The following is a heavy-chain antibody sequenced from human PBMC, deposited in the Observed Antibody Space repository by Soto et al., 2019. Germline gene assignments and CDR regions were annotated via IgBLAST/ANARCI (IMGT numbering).Heavy chain of an antibody. Sequence: SETLSLTXSVSGVSISSYFWSWIRQAPGRGLEWIGYTYHRGSTNYSPSLKSRVAISLDTSENQFSLKVNSVTAADTAVYYCARIGGYHGPLDYWGQGTPVTVS. V-gene: IGHV4-59*01. CDR2: TYHRGST. CDR1: GVSISSYF. D-gene: IGHD6-25*01. CDR3: ARIGGYHGPLDY. J-gene: IGHJ4*02.